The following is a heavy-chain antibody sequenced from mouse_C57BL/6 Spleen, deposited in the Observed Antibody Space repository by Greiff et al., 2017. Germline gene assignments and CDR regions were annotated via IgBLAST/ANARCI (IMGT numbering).Heavy chain of an antibody. CDR3: ARSDYGSSYEYYFDY. Sequence: QVQLKQSGPELVKPGASVKLSCKASGYTFTSYDINWVKQRPGQGLEWIGWIYPRDGSTKYNEKFKGKATLTVDTSSSTAYMELHSLTSEDSAVYFCARSDYGSSYEYYFDYWGQGTTLTVSS. CDR2: IYPRDGST. J-gene: IGHJ2*01. D-gene: IGHD1-1*01. CDR1: GYTFTSYD. V-gene: IGHV1-85*01.